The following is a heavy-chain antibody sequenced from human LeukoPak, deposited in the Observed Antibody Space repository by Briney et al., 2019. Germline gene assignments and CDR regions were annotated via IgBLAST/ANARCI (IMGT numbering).Heavy chain of an antibody. CDR2: IKQDGSEK. Sequence: GGSLRLSCAASGFTFSSYWMSWVRQAPGKGLEWVANIKQDGSEKYYVDSVKGRFTISRDNAKNSLYLQMNSLRAEDTAVYHCARKYSGYDYYFDYWGQGTLVTVSS. D-gene: IGHD5-12*01. CDR1: GFTFSSYW. J-gene: IGHJ4*02. CDR3: ARKYSGYDYYFDY. V-gene: IGHV3-7*01.